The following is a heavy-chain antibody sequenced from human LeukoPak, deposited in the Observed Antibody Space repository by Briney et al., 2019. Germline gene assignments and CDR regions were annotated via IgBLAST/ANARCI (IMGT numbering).Heavy chain of an antibody. V-gene: IGHV4-4*02. J-gene: IGHJ4*02. CDR1: GGSISSSNW. CDR3: ARLWFGELSVDY. Sequence: PSETLSLTCAVSGGSISSSNWWSWVRQPPGKGLEWIGEIYHSGSTNYNPSLKSRVTISVDTSKNQFSLKLSSVTAADTAVYYCARLWFGELSVDYWGQGTLVTVSS. D-gene: IGHD3-10*01. CDR2: IYHSGST.